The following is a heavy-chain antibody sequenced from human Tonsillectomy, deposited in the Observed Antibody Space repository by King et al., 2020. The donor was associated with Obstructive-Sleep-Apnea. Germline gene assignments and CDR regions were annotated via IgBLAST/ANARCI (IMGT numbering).Heavy chain of an antibody. CDR3: SSLTTVTQDGFDI. J-gene: IGHJ3*02. D-gene: IGHD4-17*01. Sequence: DVQLVESGGGLVHPGGSLRLSCAASGFTFSTYWMHWVRQAPGKGLVWVSRISNDGSSTAYADSVKGRFTISRDNTKNTLYLQMNSPRAEDTAMYYCSSLTTVTQDGFDIWGQGTMVTVSS. CDR1: GFTFSTYW. V-gene: IGHV3-74*01. CDR2: ISNDGSST.